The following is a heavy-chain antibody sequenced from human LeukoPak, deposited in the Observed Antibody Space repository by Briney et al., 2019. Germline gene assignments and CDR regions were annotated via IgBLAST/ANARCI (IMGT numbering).Heavy chain of an antibody. Sequence: PSETLSLTCTVSGGSISSYYWSWIRQPPGKGLEWVGYIYYSGSTNYNPSLKSRVTISVDTSKNQFSLKLSSVTAADTAVYYCARGDIVVVPAANGHAFDIWGQGTMVTVSS. CDR3: ARGDIVVVPAANGHAFDI. CDR2: IYYSGST. D-gene: IGHD2-2*01. CDR1: GGSISSYY. J-gene: IGHJ3*02. V-gene: IGHV4-59*01.